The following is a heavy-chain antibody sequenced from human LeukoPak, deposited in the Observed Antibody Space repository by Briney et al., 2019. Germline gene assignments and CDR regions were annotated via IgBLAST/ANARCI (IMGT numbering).Heavy chain of an antibody. Sequence: GGSLRLSCTASGFTFSSYAMSWVRQAPGKGLEWVSVTSGGGGSTYYADSVKGRFTISRDNSKNTLYLQMNSLRAEDTAVYYCAKGDDDSWSDPWGQGTLVTVSS. J-gene: IGHJ5*02. CDR3: AKGDDDSWSDP. CDR2: TSGGGGST. CDR1: GFTFSSYA. D-gene: IGHD4-17*01. V-gene: IGHV3-23*01.